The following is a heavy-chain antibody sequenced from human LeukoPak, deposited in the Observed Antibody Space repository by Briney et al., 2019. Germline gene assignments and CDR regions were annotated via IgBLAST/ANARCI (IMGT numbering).Heavy chain of an antibody. V-gene: IGHV3-30*01. CDR1: GFTFSSYA. D-gene: IGHD3-22*01. CDR2: ISYDGSSK. J-gene: IGHJ4*02. CDR3: ARDLPYYYDSSGYGDY. Sequence: GRSLRLSCAASGFTFSSYAMHWVRQAPGKGLEWVAVISYDGSSKYYADSVKGRFTISRDNSKNTLYLQMNSLRAEDTAVYYCARDLPYYYDSSGYGDYWGQGTLVTVSS.